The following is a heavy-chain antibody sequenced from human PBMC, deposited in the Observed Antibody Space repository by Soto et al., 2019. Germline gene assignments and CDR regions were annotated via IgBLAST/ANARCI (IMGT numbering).Heavy chain of an antibody. CDR1: GFTFSSYS. Sequence: SGGALRLSCAASGFTFSSYSMNWVPQAPGKGLEWVSSISSSSSYIYYADSVKGRFTISRDNAKNSLYLQMNSLRAEDTAVYYCARVPTTPLEVAYWGQGTLVTVSS. J-gene: IGHJ4*02. CDR3: ARVPTTPLEVAY. D-gene: IGHD2-15*01. CDR2: ISSSSSYI. V-gene: IGHV3-21*01.